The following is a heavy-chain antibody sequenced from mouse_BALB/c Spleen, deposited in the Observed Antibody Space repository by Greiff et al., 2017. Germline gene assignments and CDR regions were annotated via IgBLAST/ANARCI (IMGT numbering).Heavy chain of an antibody. CDR1: GYTFTDYV. Sequence: VQLQQSGPELVKPGASVKMSCKASGYTFTDYVISWVKQRTGQGLEWIGEIYPGSGSTYYNEKFKGKATLTADKSSNTAYMQLSSLTSEDSAVYFCARRGYDAMDYWGQGTSVTVSS. CDR3: ARRGYDAMDY. V-gene: IGHV1-77*01. D-gene: IGHD2-10*02. J-gene: IGHJ4*01. CDR2: IYPGSGST.